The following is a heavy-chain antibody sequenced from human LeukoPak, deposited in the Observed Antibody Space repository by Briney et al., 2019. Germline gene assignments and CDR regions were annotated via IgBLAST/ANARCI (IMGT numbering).Heavy chain of an antibody. Sequence: PSETLSLTCTVSGDSVSSYYWSWIRQPPGKGLEWIGYINYSGSTNYNPSLKSRVTISGDTSKNQFSLKLRSVTAADKAVYYCASSPPGTEYFHHWGQGTLVTVSS. V-gene: IGHV4-59*08. CDR1: GDSVSSYY. J-gene: IGHJ1*01. CDR3: ASSPPGTEYFHH. CDR2: INYSGST.